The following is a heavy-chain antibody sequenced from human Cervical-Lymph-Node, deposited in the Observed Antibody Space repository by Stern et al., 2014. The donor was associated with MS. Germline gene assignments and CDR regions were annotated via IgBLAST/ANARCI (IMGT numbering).Heavy chain of an antibody. CDR1: GYTFTSYG. J-gene: IGHJ4*02. V-gene: IGHV1-18*01. Sequence: VQLVEAGAEVKKPGASVKVSCKASGYTFTSYGISWVGQAPGKGLEGMGWISAYNGNTNYAQKLQGRVTMTTDTSTSTAYMELRSLRSDDTAVYYCARRSSGWYVDYWGQGTLVTVSS. CDR2: ISAYNGNT. D-gene: IGHD6-19*01. CDR3: ARRSSGWYVDY.